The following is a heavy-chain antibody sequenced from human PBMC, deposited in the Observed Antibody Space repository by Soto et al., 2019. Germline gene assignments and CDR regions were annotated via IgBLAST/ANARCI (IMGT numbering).Heavy chain of an antibody. J-gene: IGHJ6*02. D-gene: IGHD3-3*01. Sequence: GGSLRLSCAASGFTVSSNYMSWVRQAPGKGLEWVSVIYSGGSTYYADSVKGRFTISRDNSKNTLYLQMNSLRAEDTAVYYCASSSITIFVGIYYYYYGMDVWGQGTTVTVSS. V-gene: IGHV3-53*01. CDR3: ASSSITIFVGIYYYYYGMDV. CDR2: IYSGGST. CDR1: GFTVSSNY.